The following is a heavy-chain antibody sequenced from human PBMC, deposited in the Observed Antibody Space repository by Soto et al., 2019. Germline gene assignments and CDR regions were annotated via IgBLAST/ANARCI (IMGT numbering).Heavy chain of an antibody. D-gene: IGHD4-17*01. CDR3: AHRRVHYGAYGS. CDR2: IYWDDDK. J-gene: IGHJ4*02. V-gene: IGHV2-5*02. CDR1: GFSLSTSGVG. Sequence: QITLKESGPTLVKPTQTLTLTCTFSGFSLSTSGVGVGWIRQPPGKALEWLALIYWDDDKRYSPSLKSRLTITKDPSKTPVVLTMTNMYPVNTPTYYCAHRRVHYGAYGSWGQGTLVTVSS.